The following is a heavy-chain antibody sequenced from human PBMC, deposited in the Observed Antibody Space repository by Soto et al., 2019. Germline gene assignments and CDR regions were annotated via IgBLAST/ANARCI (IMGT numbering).Heavy chain of an antibody. CDR1: GFTFSSYA. J-gene: IGHJ4*02. CDR2: ISGSGGST. CDR3: AKVFRYPSGSYFYYFDY. Sequence: GGSLRLSCAASGFTFSSYAMSWVRQAPGKGLEWVSAISGSGGSTYYADSVKGRFTISRDNSKNTLYLQMNSLRAEDTAVYYCAKVFRYPSGSYFYYFDYWGQGTLVTVSS. V-gene: IGHV3-23*01. D-gene: IGHD1-26*01.